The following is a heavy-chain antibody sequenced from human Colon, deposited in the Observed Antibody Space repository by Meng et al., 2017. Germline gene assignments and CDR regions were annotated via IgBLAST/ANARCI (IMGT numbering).Heavy chain of an antibody. D-gene: IGHD3-10*01. Sequence: GESLKISCTTSGFTFSGYWMYWVRQAPGKGLVWVSCISPDGTNAQYADSVKGRFTISRDNAKNALYLQMHSLRAEDTALYYCACLRSGNWGQGTLVTVSS. CDR1: GFTFSGYW. CDR3: ACLRSGN. J-gene: IGHJ4*02. CDR2: ISPDGTNA. V-gene: IGHV3-74*01.